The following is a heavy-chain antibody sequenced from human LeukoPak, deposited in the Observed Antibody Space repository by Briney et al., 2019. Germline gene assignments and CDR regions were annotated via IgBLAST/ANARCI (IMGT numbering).Heavy chain of an antibody. CDR1: GYSFTSYW. V-gene: IGHV5-51*01. CDR3: ARALYGSGRPPEADYYYMDV. Sequence: GESLKISCKGSGYSFTSYWIGWVRQLPGKGLEWMGIIYPGDSDTRYSPSFQGQVTISADKSISTAYLQWSSLKASDTAMYYCARALYGSGRPPEADYYYMDVWGKGTTVTISS. CDR2: IYPGDSDT. J-gene: IGHJ6*03. D-gene: IGHD3-10*01.